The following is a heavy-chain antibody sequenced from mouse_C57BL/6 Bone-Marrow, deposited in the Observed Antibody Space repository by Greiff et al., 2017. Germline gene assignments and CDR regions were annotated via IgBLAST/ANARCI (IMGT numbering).Heavy chain of an antibody. CDR3: ARGLRRGMDY. CDR2: INPSSGYT. Sequence: QVQLQQSGAELARPGASVKMSCKASGYTFTSYTMHWVKQRPGQGLEWIGYINPSSGYTKYNQKFKDKATLTADKSSSTAYMQLSSLTSEDSAVYYCARGLRRGMDYWGQGTSVTVSS. J-gene: IGHJ4*01. D-gene: IGHD2-4*01. CDR1: GYTFTSYT. V-gene: IGHV1-4*01.